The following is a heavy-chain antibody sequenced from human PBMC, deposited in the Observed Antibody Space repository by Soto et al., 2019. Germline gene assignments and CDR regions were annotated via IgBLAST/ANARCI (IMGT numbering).Heavy chain of an antibody. J-gene: IGHJ6*02. V-gene: IGHV2-5*02. CDR3: AHKGGRGAGVDV. CDR2: IYWDGDK. Sequence: QITLKESGPTLVKPTQTLTLTCIFSGFSLSSSGVGVGWIRQPPGKALEWLALIYWDGDKRYSPSLKTRLTITKDTSTNEVVLTMTNMDPVDTGTYYCAHKGGRGAGVDVWGQGTTDTVSS. D-gene: IGHD2-15*01. CDR1: GFSLSSSGVG.